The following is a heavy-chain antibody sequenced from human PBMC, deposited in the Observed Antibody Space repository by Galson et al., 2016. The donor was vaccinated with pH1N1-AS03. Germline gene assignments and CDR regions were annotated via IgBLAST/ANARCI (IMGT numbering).Heavy chain of an antibody. J-gene: IGHJ6*02. V-gene: IGHV4-4*02. D-gene: IGHD5-18*01. CDR1: GDSISTSNW. CDR3: ARDVLPYSLGLDV. CDR2: VSHAGRT. Sequence: SETLSLTCAVSGDSISTSNWWSWVRQPPGQGLEWIGEVSHAGRTNYSPSLKSRVTISLDKSKNQFSLQLTSVTAADTAVYYCARDVLPYSLGLDVWGQGTTGTVSS.